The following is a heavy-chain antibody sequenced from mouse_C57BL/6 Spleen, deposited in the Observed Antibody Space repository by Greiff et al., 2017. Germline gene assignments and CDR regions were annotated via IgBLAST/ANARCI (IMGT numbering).Heavy chain of an antibody. V-gene: IGHV1-50*01. CDR3: ARFGDYGGFAY. CDR2: IDPSDSYT. D-gene: IGHD2-4*01. J-gene: IGHJ3*01. Sequence: VQLQQPGAELVKPGASVKLSCKASGYTFTSYWMQWVKQRPGQGLEWIGEIDPSDSYTNYNQKFKSKATLTVDTSSSTAYMQLSILTSEDSAGDYCARFGDYGGFAYWGQGTLVTVSA. CDR1: GYTFTSYW.